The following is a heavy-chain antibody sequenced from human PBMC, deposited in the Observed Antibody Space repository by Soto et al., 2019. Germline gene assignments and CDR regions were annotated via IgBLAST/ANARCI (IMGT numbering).Heavy chain of an antibody. Sequence: PRGSPRLSRAASGFTFTTYTMNWVRQAPGKGLEWVSAISGSVGITYYADSVKGRFTISRDNSKNTLYLQMNSLRAEDTAVYYCAKDKIGSSGYYLDCWGKRNLFTVSP. CDR3: AKDKIGSSGYYLDC. J-gene: IGHJ4*02. D-gene: IGHD3-22*01. V-gene: IGHV3-23*01. CDR1: GFTFTTYT. CDR2: ISGSVGIT.